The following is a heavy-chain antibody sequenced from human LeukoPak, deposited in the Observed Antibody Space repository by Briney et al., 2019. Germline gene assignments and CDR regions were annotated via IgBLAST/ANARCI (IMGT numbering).Heavy chain of an antibody. CDR1: GFTFSSYA. CDR3: AKDPYLRGVIFY. D-gene: IGHD3-10*02. J-gene: IGHJ4*02. Sequence: PGGPLRLSCAASGFTFSSYAMSWVRQAPGKGLEWVSAISGSGGSTYYADSVKGRFTISRDNSKNTLYLQMNSLRAEDTAVYYCAKDPYLRGVIFYWGQGTLVTVSS. V-gene: IGHV3-23*01. CDR2: ISGSGGST.